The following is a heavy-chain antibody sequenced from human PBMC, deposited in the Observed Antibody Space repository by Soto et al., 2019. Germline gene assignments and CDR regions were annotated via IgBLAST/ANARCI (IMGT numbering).Heavy chain of an antibody. Sequence: GGSLRLSCAASGFTFSSYGMHWVRQAPGKGLEWVAVIWYDGSNKYYADSVKGRFTISRDNSKNTLYLQMNSLRAEDTAMYYCTRDRGYPDSFDIWGQGTMVTVSS. CDR2: IWYDGSNK. D-gene: IGHD3-10*01. J-gene: IGHJ3*02. CDR1: GFTFSSYG. CDR3: TRDRGYPDSFDI. V-gene: IGHV3-33*01.